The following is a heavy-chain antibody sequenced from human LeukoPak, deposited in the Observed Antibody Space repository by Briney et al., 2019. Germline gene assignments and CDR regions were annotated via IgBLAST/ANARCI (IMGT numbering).Heavy chain of an antibody. CDR3: ARQAYSSSWYDAFDI. CDR1: GFTFSSYW. V-gene: IGHV4-39*01. CDR2: IYYSGST. D-gene: IGHD6-13*01. Sequence: GSLRLSCAASGFTFSSYWMSWVRQAPGKGLEWIGSIYYSGSTYYNPSLKSRVTISVDTSKNQFSLKLSSVTAADTAVYYCARQAYSSSWYDAFDIWGQGTMVTVSS. J-gene: IGHJ3*02.